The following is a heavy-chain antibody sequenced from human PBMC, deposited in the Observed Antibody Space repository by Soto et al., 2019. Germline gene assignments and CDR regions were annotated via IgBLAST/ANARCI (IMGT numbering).Heavy chain of an antibody. CDR2: IGGTDGKT. D-gene: IGHD3-10*01. CDR1: GFTFSSYA. CDR3: AKGMFSSSPAAAGSFDY. J-gene: IGHJ4*02. Sequence: LRLSCAASGFTFSSYAMSWVRQAPGKGLEWVAAIGGTDGKTYYADSVKGRFTISRDNSENTLYLQMSRLRAEDTAVYFCAKGMFSSSPAAAGSFDYWGQGALVTVSS. V-gene: IGHV3-23*01.